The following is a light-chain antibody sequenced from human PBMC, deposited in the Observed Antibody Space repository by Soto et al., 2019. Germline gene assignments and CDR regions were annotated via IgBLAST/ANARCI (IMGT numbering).Light chain of an antibody. CDR3: SSYAGSNNYV. CDR1: SSDVGGYNY. V-gene: IGLV2-8*01. J-gene: IGLJ1*01. CDR2: EVS. Sequence: QSALTQPPSASGSPGQSVTISCTGTSSDVGGYNYVSWYQQHPGKAPKLMIYEVSKRPSGVPDRFSGSKSGTTASLTVSGRQAEDEADYYCSSYAGSNNYVFGTGTKVTVL.